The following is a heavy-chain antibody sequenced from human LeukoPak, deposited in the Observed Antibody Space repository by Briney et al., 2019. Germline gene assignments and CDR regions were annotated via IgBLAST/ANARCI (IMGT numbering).Heavy chain of an antibody. V-gene: IGHV4-59*01. CDR2: IYYSGST. CDR1: GGSISYYY. D-gene: IGHD3-22*01. Sequence: SETLSLTCTVSGGSISYYYWGWIRQPPGKGLEWIGYIYYSGSTNYHPSLKSRVTISVDTSKNQFSPNLSSVTAADTAVYYCARADYYYDSSGYTYLFDYWGQGILVTVSS. J-gene: IGHJ4*02. CDR3: ARADYYYDSSGYTYLFDY.